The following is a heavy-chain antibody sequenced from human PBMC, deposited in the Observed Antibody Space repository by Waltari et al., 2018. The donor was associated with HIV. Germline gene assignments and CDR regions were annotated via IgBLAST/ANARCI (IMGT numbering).Heavy chain of an antibody. J-gene: IGHJ4*02. D-gene: IGHD2-21*02. CDR2: ITGKAFSGAT. CDR3: TRSLLATANLWSGGY. Sequence: EVHLVESGGGLVQPGRSLRLSCTASGFTFGDYGISWYRQAPGKGLEWLSLITGKAFSGATEYAASVKGRVTVSRDDSKSIAYLQINSLKTEDTAVYYCTRSLLATANLWSGGYWGQGALVTVSS. CDR1: GFTFGDYG. V-gene: IGHV3-49*03.